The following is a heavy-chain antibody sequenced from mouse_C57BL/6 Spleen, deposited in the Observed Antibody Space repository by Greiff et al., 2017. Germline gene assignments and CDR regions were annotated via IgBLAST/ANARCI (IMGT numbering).Heavy chain of an antibody. D-gene: IGHD2-3*01. Sequence: EVQLVESGGGLVKPGGSLKLSCAASGFTFSSYAMSWVRQTPEKRLEWVATISDGGSYTYYPDNVKGRFTISRDNAKNNLYLQMSHLKSEDTAMYYCARDDGSYWYFDVWGTGTTVTVSS. V-gene: IGHV5-4*01. CDR1: GFTFSSYA. J-gene: IGHJ1*03. CDR2: ISDGGSYT. CDR3: ARDDGSYWYFDV.